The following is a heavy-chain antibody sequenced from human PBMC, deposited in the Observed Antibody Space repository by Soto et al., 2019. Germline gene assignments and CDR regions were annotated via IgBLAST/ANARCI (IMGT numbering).Heavy chain of an antibody. D-gene: IGHD6-19*01. CDR3: ARQNIAVAGTFGY. V-gene: IGHV3-21*01. Sequence: PGGSLRVSCAASGFTFGSYSMNWVRQAPGKGLEWVSSISSSSSYIYYAESVKGRFTISRDNAKHSLYLQMNNLRAEDTAVYYCARQNIAVAGTFGYWGQGTLVTVYS. CDR2: ISSSSSYI. CDR1: GFTFGSYS. J-gene: IGHJ4*02.